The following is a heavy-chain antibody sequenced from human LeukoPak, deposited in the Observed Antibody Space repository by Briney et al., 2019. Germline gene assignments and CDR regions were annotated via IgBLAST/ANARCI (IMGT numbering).Heavy chain of an antibody. CDR1: GFTFSSYA. V-gene: IGHV3-30-3*01. CDR3: ARGGHSSGGSRTFDY. Sequence: PGRSLRLSCAASGFTFSSYAMHWVRQAPGKGLEWVAVISYDGSNKYYADSVKGRFTISRDNFKNTLYLQMNSLRAEDTAVYYCARGGHSSGGSRTFDYWGQGTLVTVSS. D-gene: IGHD2-15*01. CDR2: ISYDGSNK. J-gene: IGHJ4*02.